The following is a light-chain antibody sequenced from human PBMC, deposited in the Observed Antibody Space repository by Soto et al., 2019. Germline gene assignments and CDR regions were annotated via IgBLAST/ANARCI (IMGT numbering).Light chain of an antibody. V-gene: IGKV3-15*01. J-gene: IGKJ2*01. CDR3: QQGHNWPLT. CDR2: GAS. CDR1: QSISSE. Sequence: EIVMTQSPATLSVSPGESATLSCRASQSISSELAWYQQKPGQPPRLLIYGASTRATGVPARFTGSGSGSDFTLTSSVLHSEDFAVYCCQQGHNWPLTFGQGTRLEI.